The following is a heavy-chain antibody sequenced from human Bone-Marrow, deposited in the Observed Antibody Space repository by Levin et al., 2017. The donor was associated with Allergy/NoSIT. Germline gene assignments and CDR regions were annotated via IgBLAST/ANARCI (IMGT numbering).Heavy chain of an antibody. Sequence: AGGSLRLSCAASGFAFSTYAMSWVRQAPGRGLEWVSSISGSGGSTYYADSVKGRFTISRDNSKNTLYLQMNSLRAEDTSVYYCAVCAGSGSVPDHWYFDLWGRGTLVTVSS. CDR3: AVCAGSGSVPDHWYFDL. V-gene: IGHV3-23*01. CDR1: GFAFSTYA. J-gene: IGHJ2*01. CDR2: ISGSGGST. D-gene: IGHD3-10*01.